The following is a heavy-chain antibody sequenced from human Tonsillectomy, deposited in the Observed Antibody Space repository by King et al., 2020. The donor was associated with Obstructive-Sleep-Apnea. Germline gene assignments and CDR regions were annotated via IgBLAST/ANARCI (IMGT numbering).Heavy chain of an antibody. J-gene: IGHJ4*02. D-gene: IGHD3-22*01. CDR2: IYYSGSS. CDR3: ARAPAYYYDSSGYYTFDY. V-gene: IGHV4-39*07. CDR1: GGSISSSSYY. Sequence: QLQESGPGLVKPSETLSLTCAVSGGSISSSSYYWGWIRQPPGKGLEWIGSIYYSGSSYYNVSLKSRVTISVDTSKNQFSLKLSSVTAADTAVYYCARAPAYYYDSSGYYTFDYWGKGTLVTVSS.